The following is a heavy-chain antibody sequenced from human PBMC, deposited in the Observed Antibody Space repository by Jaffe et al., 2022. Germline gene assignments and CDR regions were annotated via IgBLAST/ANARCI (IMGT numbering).Heavy chain of an antibody. CDR2: ISGSGGST. V-gene: IGHV3-23*01. J-gene: IGHJ3*02. Sequence: EVQLLESGGGLVQPGGSLRLSCAASGFTFSSYAMSWVRQAPGKGLEWVSAISGSGGSTYYADSVKGRFTISRDNSKNTLYLQMNSLRAEDTAVYYCAKDASEYYDYIWGSYRPGAFDIWGQGTMVTVSS. CDR3: AKDASEYYDYIWGSYRPGAFDI. D-gene: IGHD3-16*02. CDR1: GFTFSSYA.